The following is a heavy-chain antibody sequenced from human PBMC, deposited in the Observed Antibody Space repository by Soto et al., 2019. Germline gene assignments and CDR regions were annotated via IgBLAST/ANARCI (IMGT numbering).Heavy chain of an antibody. J-gene: IGHJ4*02. Sequence: VSCNAFGGTFSKDTIGWVRQAPGQGLEWMGGIMPVFGRTNYAQKFQGRVTITADEYTRTAYMELSRLKSDDTAVYYCARQFDYDTSGHYYAYWGQGTQVNVSS. CDR3: ARQFDYDTSGHYYAY. CDR1: GGTFSKDT. CDR2: IMPVFGRT. V-gene: IGHV1-69*01. D-gene: IGHD3-22*01.